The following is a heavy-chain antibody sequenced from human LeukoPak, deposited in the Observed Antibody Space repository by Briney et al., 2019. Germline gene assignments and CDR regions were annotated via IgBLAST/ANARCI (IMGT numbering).Heavy chain of an antibody. CDR2: IKSDGSST. V-gene: IGHV3-74*01. J-gene: IGHJ6*03. Sequence: GGSLRLSCAASGFTFSSYWMHWVRQAPGNGLVWVSGIKSDGSSTTYADPVKGRFTISRDNAKNTLHLQMNSLRAEDTAVYYCASGYYMDVWGKGTTVTVSS. CDR1: GFTFSSYW. CDR3: ASGYYMDV.